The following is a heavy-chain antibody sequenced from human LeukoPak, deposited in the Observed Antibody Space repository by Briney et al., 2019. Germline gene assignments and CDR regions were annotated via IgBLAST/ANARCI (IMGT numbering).Heavy chain of an antibody. V-gene: IGHV4-59*01. CDR3: ARDLTYSSSLPYYYYMDV. CDR2: IFHSGST. CDR1: GGSISSYY. J-gene: IGHJ6*03. Sequence: SETLSLTCNVSGGSISSYYWSWIRQPPGKGLEWIGYIFHSGSTNYNPSLKSRVTISVDTSKNQFSLKLSSVTAADTAVYYCARDLTYSSSLPYYYYMDVWGKGTTVTVSS. D-gene: IGHD6-13*01.